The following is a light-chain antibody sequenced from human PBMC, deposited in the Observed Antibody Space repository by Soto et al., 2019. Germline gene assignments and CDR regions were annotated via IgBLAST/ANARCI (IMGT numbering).Light chain of an antibody. CDR1: QTIAIY. Sequence: DIQITQSPSSLSASVGDTVTITCRASQTIAIYLNWYQQKPGKAPNLLIYEASSLQSGVPSRFTGRGSGTDFTLTISRLEPEDFAVYYCQQYGRSPLTFGQGTKVDI. CDR2: EAS. V-gene: IGKV1-39*01. J-gene: IGKJ1*01. CDR3: QQYGRSPLT.